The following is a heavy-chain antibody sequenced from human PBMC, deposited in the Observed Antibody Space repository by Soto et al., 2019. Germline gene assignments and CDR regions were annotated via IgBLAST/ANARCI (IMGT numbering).Heavy chain of an antibody. CDR1: GGSISSSSYY. Sequence: SETLSLTCTVSGGSISSSSYYWGWIRQPPGKGLEWIGSIYYSGSTNYNPSLKSRVTISVDTSKNQFSLKLSSVTAADTAVYYCASITMVRGVTYYYYMDVWGKGTTVTVSS. D-gene: IGHD3-10*01. V-gene: IGHV4-39*07. CDR3: ASITMVRGVTYYYYMDV. J-gene: IGHJ6*03. CDR2: IYYSGST.